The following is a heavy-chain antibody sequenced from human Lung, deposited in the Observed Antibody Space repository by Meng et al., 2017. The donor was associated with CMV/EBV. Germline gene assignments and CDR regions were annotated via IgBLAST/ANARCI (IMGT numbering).Heavy chain of an antibody. Sequence: LXCTVSGGSISSYYWGWIRQPPGKGLEWIGYIYYSGSTNYNPSLKSRVTISVDTSKNQFSLKLSSVTAADTAVYYCASVTGSSDSSGYYYYYGMDVWXQGTSVTVSS. CDR1: GGSISSYY. J-gene: IGHJ6*02. CDR2: IYYSGST. CDR3: ASVTGSSDSSGYYYYYGMDV. V-gene: IGHV4-59*01. D-gene: IGHD3-22*01.